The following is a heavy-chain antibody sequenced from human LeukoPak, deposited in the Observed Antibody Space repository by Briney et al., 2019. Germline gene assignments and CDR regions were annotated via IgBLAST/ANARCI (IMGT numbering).Heavy chain of an antibody. CDR1: GGSISSYY. J-gene: IGHJ6*02. CDR2: IYYSGST. Sequence: SETLSLTRTVSGGSISSYYRSWIRQPPGKGLEWIGYIYYSGSTNYNPSLKSRVTISVDTSKNQFSLKLSSVTAADTAVYYCAREATVAPNYYYYGMDVWGQGTTVTVSS. D-gene: IGHD4-23*01. CDR3: AREATVAPNYYYYGMDV. V-gene: IGHV4-59*01.